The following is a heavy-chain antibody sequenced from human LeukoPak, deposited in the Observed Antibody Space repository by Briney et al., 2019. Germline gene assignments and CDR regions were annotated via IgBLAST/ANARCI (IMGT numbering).Heavy chain of an antibody. Sequence: ASVKVSCKASGYTFTSYGISWVRQAPGQGLEWMGWISAYNGNTNYAQKLQGRVTMTTDTSTSTAYMELRSLRSDDTAVYYCARGGYYDFWSGPDPGVFITGYYGMDVWGQGTTVTVSS. D-gene: IGHD3-3*01. CDR3: ARGGYYDFWSGPDPGVFITGYYGMDV. J-gene: IGHJ6*02. CDR1: GYTFTSYG. CDR2: ISAYNGNT. V-gene: IGHV1-18*01.